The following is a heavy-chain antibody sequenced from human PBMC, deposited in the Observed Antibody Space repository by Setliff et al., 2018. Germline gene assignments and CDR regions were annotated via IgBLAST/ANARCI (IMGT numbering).Heavy chain of an antibody. V-gene: IGHV4-39*01. Sequence: PSETLSLTCTVSGDSISSTSYQWGWVRQPPGKGLEWIGSIYYTGTAYYNPSLKSRVTISVDTSKKQFSLQVTSLAATDTALYFCARHEFVGGYYGSVTYRHFDYWGQGILVTVSS. CDR3: ARHEFVGGYYGSVTYRHFDY. J-gene: IGHJ4*02. CDR2: IYYTGTA. CDR1: GDSISSTSYQ. D-gene: IGHD3-10*01.